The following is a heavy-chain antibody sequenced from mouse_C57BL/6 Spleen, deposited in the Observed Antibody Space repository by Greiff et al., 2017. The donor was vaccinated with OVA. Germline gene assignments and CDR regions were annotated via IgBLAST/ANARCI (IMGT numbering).Heavy chain of an antibody. CDR3: ARKNYGSSYVDAMDY. CDR1: GFSLTSYG. Sequence: VQGVESGPGLVQPSQSLSITCTVSGFSLTSYGVHWVRQSPGKGLEWLGVIWSGGSTDYNAAFISRLSISKDNSKSQVFFKMNSLQADDTAIYYCARKNYGSSYVDAMDYWGQGTSVTVSS. J-gene: IGHJ4*01. CDR2: IWSGGST. V-gene: IGHV2-2*01. D-gene: IGHD1-1*01.